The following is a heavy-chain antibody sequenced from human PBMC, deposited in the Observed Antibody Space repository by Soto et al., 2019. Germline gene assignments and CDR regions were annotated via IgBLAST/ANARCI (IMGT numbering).Heavy chain of an antibody. Sequence: QVHLVQSGAEVKTPGASVTISCKASGYTFSDYGIHWIRQAPGQRSEWLGWILCLNDRKEYSQKFQGRISLTRDTSASTAYMGLSRLRSEDTAVYYCARGSRTCTEKTCYTDFDFWGQGSLVSVSS. CDR3: ARGSRTCTEKTCYTDFDF. V-gene: IGHV1-3*01. CDR1: GYTFSDYG. J-gene: IGHJ4*02. CDR2: ILCLNDRK. D-gene: IGHD2-2*02.